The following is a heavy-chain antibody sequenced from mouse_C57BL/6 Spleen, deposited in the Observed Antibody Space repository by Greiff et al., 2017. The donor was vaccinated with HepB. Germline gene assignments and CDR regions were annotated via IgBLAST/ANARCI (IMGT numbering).Heavy chain of an antibody. CDR1: GYAFSSSW. CDR3: ARQGTYDSNYLDY. CDR2: IYPGDGDT. Sequence: VQLQQSGPELVKPGASVKISCKASGYAFSSSWMNWVKQRPGKGLEWIGRIYPGDGDTNYNGKFKGKATLTADKSSSTAYMQLSSLTSEDSAVYFCARQGTYDSNYLDYWGQGTTLTVSS. D-gene: IGHD2-5*01. V-gene: IGHV1-82*01. J-gene: IGHJ2*01.